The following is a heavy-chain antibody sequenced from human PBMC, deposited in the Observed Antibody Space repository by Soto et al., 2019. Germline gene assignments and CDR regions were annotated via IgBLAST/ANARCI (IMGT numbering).Heavy chain of an antibody. V-gene: IGHV3-30-3*01. CDR2: ISYDGSNK. CDR1: GFTFSSYA. CDR3: AIGEEEGPDYFDN. Sequence: QVQLVESGGGVVQPGRSLRLSGSASGFTFSSYAMHWVRQAPGKGLEWVAVISYDGSNKYYADSVKGRFTISRDNSKNTLDLQMNSLRAEDTAVYYCAIGEEEGPDYFDNWGQGTLVTVSS. J-gene: IGHJ4*02.